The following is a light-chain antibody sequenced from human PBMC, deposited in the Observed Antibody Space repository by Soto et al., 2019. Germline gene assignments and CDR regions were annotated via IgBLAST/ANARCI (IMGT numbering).Light chain of an antibody. CDR2: ATT. CDR3: QQDYNFPRT. J-gene: IGKJ1*01. V-gene: IGKV1-39*01. CDR1: QNIVTY. Sequence: DIQMTQSPSSLSASVGDRVTITCRASQNIVTYLNWYLQKPGQAPKLLIYATTSLQSGVPPRFSGSGSGTEFTFTISSLRPEDFGTYYCQQDYNFPRTFGQGTRVEI.